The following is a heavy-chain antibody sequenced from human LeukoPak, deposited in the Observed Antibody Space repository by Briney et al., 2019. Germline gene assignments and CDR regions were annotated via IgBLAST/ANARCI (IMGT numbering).Heavy chain of an antibody. Sequence: GTSVKVSCKASGFTFTSSAVQWVRQARGQRLEWIGWIVVGSGNTNYAQKFQERVTITRDTSTSTAYMELSSLRSEDTAVYYCAVTARVAAADYFDYWGQGTLVTVSS. D-gene: IGHD6-13*01. CDR1: GFTFTSSA. V-gene: IGHV1-58*01. J-gene: IGHJ4*02. CDR3: AVTARVAAADYFDY. CDR2: IVVGSGNT.